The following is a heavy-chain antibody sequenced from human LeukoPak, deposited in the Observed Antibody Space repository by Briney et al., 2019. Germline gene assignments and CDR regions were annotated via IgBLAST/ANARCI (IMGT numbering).Heavy chain of an antibody. Sequence: SETLSLTCTVSGVSISSHYWSWLRQPPGKGLEWIGYIYYSGSTNYNPSLKSRVTISVDTSKNQFSLKLSSVTAADTAVYYCARADGWGFPHYWGQGTLVTVSS. D-gene: IGHD7-27*01. CDR1: GVSISSHY. CDR2: IYYSGST. V-gene: IGHV4-59*11. CDR3: ARADGWGFPHY. J-gene: IGHJ4*02.